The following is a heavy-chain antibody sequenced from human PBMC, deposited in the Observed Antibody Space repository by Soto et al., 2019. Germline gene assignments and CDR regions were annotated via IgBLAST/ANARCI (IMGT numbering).Heavy chain of an antibody. J-gene: IGHJ4*02. Sequence: SGPTLVNPTQTLTLTCTFSVFPLSTSAMYVSWIRQPPGKALEWLALIDWDDEKYYSTSLKTRLTISKDTSKNQVVLTMTNMNPVDTATYYCARIRGGTYYRVFDYWGQGTLVTVS. CDR1: VFPLSTSAMY. D-gene: IGHD1-26*01. CDR3: ARIRGGTYYRVFDY. V-gene: IGHV2-70*01. CDR2: IDWDDEK.